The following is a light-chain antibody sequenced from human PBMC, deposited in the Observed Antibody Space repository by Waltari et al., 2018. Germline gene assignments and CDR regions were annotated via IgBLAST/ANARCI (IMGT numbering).Light chain of an antibody. J-gene: IGKJ1*01. CDR2: GVS. CDR1: QSVSSTW. Sequence: TVFTQSPGTLSLSPGEAATFPCRARQSVSSTWLAWYQQKPGQPPRLLIYGVSNRAPGIPDRFSGSGSGTDFTLTIDRLEPEDFAVYYCQQYAYSPPGKSFGQGTKVEIQ. V-gene: IGKV3-20*01. CDR3: QQYAYSPPGKS.